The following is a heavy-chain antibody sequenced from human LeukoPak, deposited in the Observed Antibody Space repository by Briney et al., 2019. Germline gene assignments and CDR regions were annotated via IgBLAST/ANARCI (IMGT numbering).Heavy chain of an antibody. D-gene: IGHD3-16*02. CDR3: ARHSDDYVWGSYRPLADY. Sequence: GESLKIPCKGSGYSFTSYWIGWVRQMPGKGLEWMGIIYPGDSDTRYSPSFQGQVTISADKSISTAYLQWSSLKASDTAMYYCARHSDDYVWGSYRPLADYWGQGTLVTVSS. CDR2: IYPGDSDT. CDR1: GYSFTSYW. V-gene: IGHV5-51*01. J-gene: IGHJ4*02.